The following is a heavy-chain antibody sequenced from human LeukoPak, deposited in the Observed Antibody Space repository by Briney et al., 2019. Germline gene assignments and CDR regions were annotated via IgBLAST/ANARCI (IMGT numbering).Heavy chain of an antibody. D-gene: IGHD3-10*01. CDR1: GGSISSGGYS. CDR2: IYHSGST. Sequence: PSQTLSLTCAVSGGSISSGGYSWSWIRQPPGKGLEWIGYIYHSGSTYYNPSLKSRVTISVDRSKNQFSLKLSSVTAADTAVYYCARSITMVRGVISHSYGMDVWGQGTTVTVSS. V-gene: IGHV4-30-2*01. CDR3: ARSITMVRGVISHSYGMDV. J-gene: IGHJ6*02.